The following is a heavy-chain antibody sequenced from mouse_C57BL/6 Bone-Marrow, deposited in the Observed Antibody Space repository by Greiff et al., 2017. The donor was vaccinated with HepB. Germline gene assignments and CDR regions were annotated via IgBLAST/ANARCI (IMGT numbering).Heavy chain of an antibody. CDR2: ISSGSSTI. D-gene: IGHD1-1*01. CDR1: GFTFSDYG. J-gene: IGHJ4*01. V-gene: IGHV5-17*01. CDR3: ARLTVVAYYAMDY. Sequence: EVKLMESGGGLVKPGGSLKLSCAASGFTFSDYGMHWVRQAPEKGLEWVAYISSGSSTIYYADTVKGRFTISRDNAKNTLFLQMTSLRSEDTAMYYCARLTVVAYYAMDYWGQGTSVTVSS.